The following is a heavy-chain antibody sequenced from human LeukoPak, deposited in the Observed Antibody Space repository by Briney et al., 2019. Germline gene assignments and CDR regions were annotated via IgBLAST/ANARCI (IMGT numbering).Heavy chain of an antibody. J-gene: IGHJ4*02. Sequence: KPSETLSLTCAVYGGSFSGYYWSWIRQPPGKGLEWIGEINHSGSTNYNPSLKGRVTISVDTSKNQFSLKLSSVTAADTAVYYCARGYVRILRYFDWLSWAFDYWGQGTLVTVSS. D-gene: IGHD3-9*01. V-gene: IGHV4-34*01. CDR3: ARGYVRILRYFDWLSWAFDY. CDR2: INHSGST. CDR1: GGSFSGYY.